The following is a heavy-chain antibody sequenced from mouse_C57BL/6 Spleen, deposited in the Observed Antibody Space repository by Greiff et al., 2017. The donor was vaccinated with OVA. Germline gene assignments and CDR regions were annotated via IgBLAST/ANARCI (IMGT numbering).Heavy chain of an antibody. CDR2: IYPGSGST. Sequence: QVQLQQPGAELVKPGASVKMSCKASGYTFTSYWITWVKQRPGQGLEWIGDIYPGSGSTNYNEKFKSKATLTVDTSSSTAYMQLSSLTSEDSAVYYCALIYYDYDYWYFDVWGTGTTVTVAS. V-gene: IGHV1-55*01. J-gene: IGHJ1*03. CDR1: GYTFTSYW. D-gene: IGHD2-4*01. CDR3: ALIYYDYDYWYFDV.